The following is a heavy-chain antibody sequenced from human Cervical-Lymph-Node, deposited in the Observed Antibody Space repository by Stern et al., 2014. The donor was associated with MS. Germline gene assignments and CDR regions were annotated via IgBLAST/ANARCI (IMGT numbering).Heavy chain of an antibody. D-gene: IGHD3-16*01. J-gene: IGHJ3*02. V-gene: IGHV4-31*03. Sequence: VQLVESGPGLVKPSQTLSLSCTVSGAPVNSGGYYWTWIRPAPGKGLASIGYIHHRGATFYNPPLHSRATISVDTSENQVSLMLSSVTAANAAVYYCAAIGPLMEGAAFDIWGQGTLVTVSS. CDR3: AAIGPLMEGAAFDI. CDR1: GAPVNSGGYY. CDR2: IHHRGAT.